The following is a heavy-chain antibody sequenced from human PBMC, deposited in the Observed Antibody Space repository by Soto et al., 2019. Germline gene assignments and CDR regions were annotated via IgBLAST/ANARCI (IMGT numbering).Heavy chain of an antibody. CDR1: GSTFTSSA. Sequence: SVKVSCKASGSTFTSSAVQWARQARGQRLEWTGWIVVGSGNTNYAQKFQERVTITRDMSTSTAYMELSSLRSEDTAVYYCAALYDSSGLPIDYWGQGTLVTVSS. J-gene: IGHJ4*02. D-gene: IGHD3-22*01. CDR3: AALYDSSGLPIDY. V-gene: IGHV1-58*01. CDR2: IVVGSGNT.